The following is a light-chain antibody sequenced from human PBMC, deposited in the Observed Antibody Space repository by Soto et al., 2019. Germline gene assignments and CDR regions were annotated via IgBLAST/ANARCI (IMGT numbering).Light chain of an antibody. CDR1: SSDVVGYNY. CDR3: CSYAGSYTYVV. Sequence: QSALTQPRSVSGSPGQSVTISCTGTSSDVVGYNYVSCYQQHPGKAPKLIIYDVSKRPSGVPDRFSGSKSGNTDSLTISGLPAEDEAAYRCCSYAGSYTYVVFGGGTKVTVL. J-gene: IGLJ2*01. CDR2: DVS. V-gene: IGLV2-11*01.